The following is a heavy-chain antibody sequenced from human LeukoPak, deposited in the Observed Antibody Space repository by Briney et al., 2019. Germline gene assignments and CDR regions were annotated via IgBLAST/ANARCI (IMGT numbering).Heavy chain of an antibody. V-gene: IGHV3-48*02. CDR2: IGGTHSNI. CDR1: GFAFSIYS. CDR3: ARDRDYAFDS. D-gene: IGHD4-17*01. J-gene: IGHJ4*02. Sequence: GGSLRLSCAASGFAFSIYSMNWVRQAPGKGLEWVSYIGGTHSNIYYADSVKGRFTISRDDAKNSLYLQMNSLRDEDTAVYYCARDRDYAFDSWGQGTLVTVSS.